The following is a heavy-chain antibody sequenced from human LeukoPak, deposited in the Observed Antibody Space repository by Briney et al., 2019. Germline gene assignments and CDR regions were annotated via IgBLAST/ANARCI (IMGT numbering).Heavy chain of an antibody. V-gene: IGHV4-38-2*02. J-gene: IGHJ4*02. Sequence: PSETLSLTCTVSGYSISSGYYWGWIRQPPGKALEWIGSVYYSGTTSYNPSLKSRVTISVDMSKNQFSLKLSSVTAADTAVYYCASGVDYDILTGYYIPLDYWGQGTLVTVSS. CDR2: VYYSGTT. D-gene: IGHD3-9*01. CDR1: GYSISSGYY. CDR3: ASGVDYDILTGYYIPLDY.